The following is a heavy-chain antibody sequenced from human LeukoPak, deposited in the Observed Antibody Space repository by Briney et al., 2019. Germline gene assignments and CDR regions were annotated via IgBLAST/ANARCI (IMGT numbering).Heavy chain of an antibody. D-gene: IGHD5-24*01. CDR3: ARGATIDY. CDR1: GYTLTELS. V-gene: IGHV1-18*01. CDR2: ISAYNGNT. Sequence: ASVKVSCKVSGYTLTELSMHWVRQAPGQGLEWMGWISAYNGNTNYAQKLQGRVTMTTDTSTSTAYMELRSLRSDDTAVYYCARGATIDYWGQGTLVTVSS. J-gene: IGHJ4*02.